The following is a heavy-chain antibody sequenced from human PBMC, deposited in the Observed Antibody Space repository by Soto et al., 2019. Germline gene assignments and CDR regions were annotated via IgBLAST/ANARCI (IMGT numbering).Heavy chain of an antibody. CDR3: AKDLPDNYYDSQWGAFDI. V-gene: IGHV3-30*18. D-gene: IGHD3-22*01. CDR2: ISYDGSNK. J-gene: IGHJ3*02. CDR1: GFTFSSYG. Sequence: VQLVESGGGVVQPGRSLRLSCAASGFTFSSYGMHWVRQAPGKGLEWVAVISYDGSNKYYADSVKGRFTISRDNSKNTLYLQMNSLRAEDTAVYYCAKDLPDNYYDSQWGAFDIWGQGTMVTVSS.